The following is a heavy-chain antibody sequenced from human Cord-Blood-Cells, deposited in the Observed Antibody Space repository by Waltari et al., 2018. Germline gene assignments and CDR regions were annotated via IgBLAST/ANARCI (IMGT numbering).Heavy chain of an antibody. CDR2: LSAYNRNT. CDR1: DYTFTSYG. J-gene: IGHJ4*02. V-gene: IGHV1-18*01. D-gene: IGHD3-10*01. Sequence: QVQLVQSGAEVKNPGASVKVSCKASDYTFTSYGISWVRQAPEQGLEWMGWLSAYNRNTNYSQKLQGRVTITRNTSTSTDYMELRSLRSDDTAVYYCAKSMVRGESALDNRGQGTLVTVSS. CDR3: AKSMVRGESALDN.